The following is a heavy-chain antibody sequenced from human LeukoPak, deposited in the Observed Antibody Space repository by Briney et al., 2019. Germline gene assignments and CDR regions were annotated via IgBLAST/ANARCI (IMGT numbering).Heavy chain of an antibody. CDR3: AGGWFGEFESWFDP. CDR1: GGSISSYY. Sequence: SETLSLTCTVSGGSISSYYWSWIRQPPGKGLEWIGYIYYSGSTNYNPSLKSRVTISVDTSKNQLSLKLSSVTAADTAVYYCAGGWFGEFESWFDPWGQGTLVTVSS. V-gene: IGHV4-59*01. J-gene: IGHJ5*02. D-gene: IGHD3-10*01. CDR2: IYYSGST.